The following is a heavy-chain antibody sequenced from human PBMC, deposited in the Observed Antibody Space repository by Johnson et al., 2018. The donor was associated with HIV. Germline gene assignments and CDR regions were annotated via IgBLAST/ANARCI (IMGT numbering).Heavy chain of an antibody. CDR3: ARDGYRYDTGVLGAFDI. CDR2: LFSGGTT. Sequence: VQLVESGGGVVQPGRSLRLSCAASGFSVSSYYMSWVRQAPGKGLEWVSVLFSGGTTYYADSVRGRFTISSDNSKNTLFLQMNSLRAEDTVLYYCARDGYRYDTGVLGAFDIWGQGTMVTVSS. CDR1: GFSVSSYY. V-gene: IGHV3-66*01. D-gene: IGHD6-13*01. J-gene: IGHJ3*02.